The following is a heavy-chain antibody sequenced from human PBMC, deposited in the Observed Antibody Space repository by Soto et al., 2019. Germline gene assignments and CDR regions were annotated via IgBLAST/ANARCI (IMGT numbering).Heavy chain of an antibody. CDR2: ISGSGGST. CDR3: AKDAAWQWLVSVVGWFDP. V-gene: IGHV3-23*01. CDR1: GFTFSSYA. J-gene: IGHJ5*02. Sequence: EVQLLESGGGLVQPGESLRLSCAASGFTFSSYAMSWVRQAPGKGLEWVSAISGSGGSTYYADSVKGRFTISRDNSKNTLYLQMNSLRAEDTAVYYCAKDAAWQWLVSVVGWFDPWGQGTLVTLSS. D-gene: IGHD6-19*01.